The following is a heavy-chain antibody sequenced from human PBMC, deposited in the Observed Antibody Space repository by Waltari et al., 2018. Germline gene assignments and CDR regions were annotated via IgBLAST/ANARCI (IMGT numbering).Heavy chain of an antibody. J-gene: IGHJ4*02. V-gene: IGHV1-2*06. Sequence: QVQLVQSGAEVKKPGASVKVSCKASGYPFTGYYMHWVRPAPGQGLEWMGRINPNSGGTNYAQKFQGRVTMTRDTSISTAYMELSRLRSDDTAVYYCARVFDYDSSGYYLVWGQGTLVTVSS. D-gene: IGHD3-22*01. CDR2: INPNSGGT. CDR3: ARVFDYDSSGYYLV. CDR1: GYPFTGYY.